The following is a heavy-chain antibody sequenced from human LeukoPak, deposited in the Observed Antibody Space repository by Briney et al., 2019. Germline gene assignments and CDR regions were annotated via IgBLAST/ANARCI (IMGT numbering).Heavy chain of an antibody. D-gene: IGHD1-14*01. J-gene: IGHJ4*02. CDR1: GYTFSNYG. V-gene: IGHV3-33*03. CDR3: AKDLRKAALDY. CDR2: IRYDGSNK. Sequence: GGSLRLSCAASGYTFSNYGMPWVRQAPGKGLEWVAVIRYDGSNKYYADSVKGRFTISRDNSKNTLYLEMNSLRVEDTAVYYGAKDLRKAALDYWGQGTLVTVSS.